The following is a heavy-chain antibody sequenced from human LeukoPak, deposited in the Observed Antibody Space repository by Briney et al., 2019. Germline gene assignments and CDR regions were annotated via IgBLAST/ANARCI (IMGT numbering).Heavy chain of an antibody. D-gene: IGHD2-15*01. CDR1: GGTFSSYA. Sequence: SVKVSCKASGGTFSSYAISWVRQAPGQGLEWMGRIIPIFGIANYAQKFQDRVTITADKSTSTAYMELSSLRSEDTAVYYCARADCSGGSCTGSFDYWGQGTLVTVSS. CDR2: IIPIFGIA. V-gene: IGHV1-69*04. CDR3: ARADCSGGSCTGSFDY. J-gene: IGHJ4*02.